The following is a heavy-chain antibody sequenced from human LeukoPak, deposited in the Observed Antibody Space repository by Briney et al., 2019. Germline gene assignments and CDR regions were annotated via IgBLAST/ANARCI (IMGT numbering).Heavy chain of an antibody. D-gene: IGHD3-10*01. Sequence: SVKVSCKASGGTFSSYAISWVRQAPGQGLEWMGGIIPIFGTANYAQKFQGRVTITADESTSTAYMELSSLRSEDTAVYYCARDLGARTRKYGSGEYYYYMDVWGKGTTVTISS. CDR3: ARDLGARTRKYGSGEYYYYMDV. J-gene: IGHJ6*03. V-gene: IGHV1-69*13. CDR1: GGTFSSYA. CDR2: IIPIFGTA.